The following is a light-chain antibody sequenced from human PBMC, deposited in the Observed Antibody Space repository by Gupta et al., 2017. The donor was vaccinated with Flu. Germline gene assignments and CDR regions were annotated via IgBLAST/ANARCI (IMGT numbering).Light chain of an antibody. J-gene: IGKJ1*01. Sequence: DICLSQSASSVSASVGDRVTISCRWCQDLSRWLAWSQQKTGRAPKLLISGASGLETGVSSRINGDGSGTAFTLTISSLQTEDFATYYCEHTNSCPKTSGQATKVEIK. V-gene: IGKV1-12*01. CDR1: QDLSRW. CDR2: GAS. CDR3: EHTNSCPKT.